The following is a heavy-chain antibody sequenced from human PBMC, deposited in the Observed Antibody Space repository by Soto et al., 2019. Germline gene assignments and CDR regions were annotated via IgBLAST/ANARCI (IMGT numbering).Heavy chain of an antibody. D-gene: IGHD3-22*01. CDR3: ARDVVYYYDSSGYYFEPQYYFAY. J-gene: IGHJ4*02. V-gene: IGHV1-46*01. CDR2: INPSGGST. Sequence: QVQLVQSGAEVKKPGASVKVSCKASGYTFTSYYMHWVRQAPGQGLEWMGIINPSGGSTSYAQKFQGRVPMTRDTSTSTVYMELSSLRSEDTAVYYCARDVVYYYDSSGYYFEPQYYFAYWGQGTLVTVSS. CDR1: GYTFTSYY.